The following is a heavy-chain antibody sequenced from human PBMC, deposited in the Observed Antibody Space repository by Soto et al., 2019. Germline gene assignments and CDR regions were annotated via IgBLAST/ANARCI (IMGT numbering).Heavy chain of an antibody. D-gene: IGHD3-16*02. CDR3: ARRQLNDYIWGSYRYSAFDI. V-gene: IGHV4-34*01. Sequence: QVQLQQWGAGLLKPSETLSLTCAVYGGSFSGYYWSWIRQPPGKGPEWIGEINHSGSTNYNPSLKSRVTISVDTSKNQFSLKLSSVTAADTAVYYCARRQLNDYIWGSYRYSAFDIWGQGTMVTVSS. CDR2: INHSGST. CDR1: GGSFSGYY. J-gene: IGHJ3*02.